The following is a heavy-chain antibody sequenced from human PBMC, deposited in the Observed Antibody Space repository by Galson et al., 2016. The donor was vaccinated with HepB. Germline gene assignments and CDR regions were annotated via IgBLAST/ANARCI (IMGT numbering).Heavy chain of an antibody. CDR3: AKGYCSGTTCFDLYYYYAMDV. V-gene: IGHV3-23*01. J-gene: IGHJ6*02. CDR2: ISVSGGST. D-gene: IGHD2-2*01. CDR1: GFTFSCYA. Sequence: SLRLSCAASGFTFSCYAMSWVRQGPGEGLEWVSTISVSGGSTYYADSVKGRFTISRDNSKNTLYLQMNSLRAEDTAVYYCAKGYCSGTTCFDLYYYYAMDVWGQGTTVTVSS.